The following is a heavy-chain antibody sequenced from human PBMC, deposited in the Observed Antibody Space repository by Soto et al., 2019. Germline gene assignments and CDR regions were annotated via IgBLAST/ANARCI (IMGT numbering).Heavy chain of an antibody. V-gene: IGHV2-70*12. J-gene: IGHJ4*01. D-gene: IGHD2-15*01. CDR3: AHAGGGGRLDFDY. CDR2: IDWDDDK. Sequence: SGPTLMNPTQTLRLTCTFSGFSLSTSGMCVSWISQPPGKALEWLALIDWDDDKYYSTSLKTRLTISKDTSKNQVVLTMTNMDPVDTATYYCAHAGGGGRLDFDYWGHGTLVTVSS. CDR1: GFSLSTSGMC.